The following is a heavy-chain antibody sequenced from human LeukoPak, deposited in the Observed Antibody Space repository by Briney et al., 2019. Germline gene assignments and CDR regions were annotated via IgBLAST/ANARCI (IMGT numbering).Heavy chain of an antibody. Sequence: PGRSLRLSCAASGFTFSSYGMHWVRQAPGKGLEWGAVIWYDGSNKYYADSVKGRFTISRDNSKNTLYLQMNSLRAEDTAVYYCARDPVAAAAAARGTLGYFDYWGQGTLVTVSS. V-gene: IGHV3-33*01. CDR3: ARDPVAAAAAARGTLGYFDY. CDR2: IWYDGSNK. J-gene: IGHJ4*02. CDR1: GFTFSSYG. D-gene: IGHD6-13*01.